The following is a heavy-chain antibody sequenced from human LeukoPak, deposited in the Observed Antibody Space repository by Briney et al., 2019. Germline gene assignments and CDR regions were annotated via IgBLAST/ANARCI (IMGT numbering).Heavy chain of an antibody. CDR2: INSDGSNT. D-gene: IGHD3-16*01. CDR1: GFTFSSYW. V-gene: IGHV3-74*01. J-gene: IGHJ6*03. CDR3: ARDLLGSYYYMDV. Sequence: GGSLRLSCAASGFTFSSYWMHWVRQAPGKGLVWVSRINSDGSNTGYADSVKGRFTISRDNAKNTLYLQMNSLRAEDTAVYYCARDLLGSYYYMDVWGKGTTVTVSS.